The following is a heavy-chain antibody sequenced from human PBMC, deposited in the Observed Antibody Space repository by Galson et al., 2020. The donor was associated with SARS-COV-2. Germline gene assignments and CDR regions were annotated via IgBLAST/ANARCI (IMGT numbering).Heavy chain of an antibody. V-gene: IGHV4-39*01. J-gene: IGHJ5*02. Sequence: SETLSLTCSVSGGSIRNTNYWGWIRQPPGKGLEWIGSIYYSGNSYYNPSLKSRVIISVDTSKNQFSLRLNSVTAADTAVYYCSRSLYYYDSSGRGRPDWFDPWGQGTLVTVSS. CDR3: SRSLYYYDSSGRGRPDWFDP. CDR2: IYYSGNS. CDR1: GGSIRNTNY. D-gene: IGHD3-22*01.